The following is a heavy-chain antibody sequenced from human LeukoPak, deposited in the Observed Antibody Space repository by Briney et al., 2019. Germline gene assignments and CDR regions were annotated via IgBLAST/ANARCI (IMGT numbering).Heavy chain of an antibody. CDR1: GYTFTGYY. D-gene: IGHD6-13*01. Sequence: GASVKVSCKASGYTFTGYYMHWVRQAPGQGLEWMGWINPNSGGTNYAQKFQGRVTMTRDTSISTAYMELSRLRSDDTAVYYCARRGIGGSSSWYGYNWFDPWGQGTLVTVSS. V-gene: IGHV1-2*02. J-gene: IGHJ5*02. CDR2: INPNSGGT. CDR3: ARRGIGGSSSWYGYNWFDP.